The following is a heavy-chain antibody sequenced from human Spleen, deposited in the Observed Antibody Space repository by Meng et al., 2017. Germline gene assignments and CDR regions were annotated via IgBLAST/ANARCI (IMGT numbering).Heavy chain of an antibody. J-gene: IGHJ3*02. Sequence: SVKGRCTISRDNSKNTLYLQMNSLRAEDTAVYYCAKLAGYYAYDAFDIWGQGTMVTVSS. D-gene: IGHD3-22*01. CDR3: AKLAGYYAYDAFDI. V-gene: IGHV3-23*01.